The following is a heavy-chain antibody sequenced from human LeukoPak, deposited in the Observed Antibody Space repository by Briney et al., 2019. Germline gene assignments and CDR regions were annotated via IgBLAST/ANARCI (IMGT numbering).Heavy chain of an antibody. D-gene: IGHD4-17*01. CDR1: GGSFSGYY. CDR3: ARTVTTTANIDD. J-gene: IGHJ4*02. CDR2: INHSGRT. V-gene: IGHV4-34*01. Sequence: KSSETLSLTCAVYGGSFSGYYWRGIRQPPGKGLEWIGEINHSGRTNHNPPLKSRVTISVDMYKHQFPLTQISVPAAHTAVYHCARTVTTTANIDDWGQGTLVTVSS.